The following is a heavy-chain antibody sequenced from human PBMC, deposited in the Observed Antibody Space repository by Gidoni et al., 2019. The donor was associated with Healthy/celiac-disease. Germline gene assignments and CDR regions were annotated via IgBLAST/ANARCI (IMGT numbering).Heavy chain of an antibody. V-gene: IGHV3-23*01. CDR3: AKPNYDILTGYQYYFDY. J-gene: IGHJ4*02. CDR2: ISGSCGST. CDR1: GFTFSSYA. Sequence: EVQLLESGGGLVQPGGSLRLSCGGSGFTFSSYAMSWVRQAPGKGLEWVSAISGSCGSTYYADSVKGRFTISRDNSKNTLYLQMNSLRAEDTAVYYCAKPNYDILTGYQYYFDYWGQGTLVTVSS. D-gene: IGHD3-9*01.